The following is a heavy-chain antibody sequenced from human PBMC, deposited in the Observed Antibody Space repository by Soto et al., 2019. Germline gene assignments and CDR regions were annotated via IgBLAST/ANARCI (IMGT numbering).Heavy chain of an antibody. CDR2: IYYSGST. V-gene: IGHV4-39*01. D-gene: IGHD2-8*01. CDR1: GGSISSSSYY. J-gene: IGHJ4*02. CDR3: ARLVRQGHILYGGRPHINYFDY. Sequence: PSETLSLTCTVSGGSISSSSYYWGWIRQPPGKGLEWIGSIYYSGSTYYNPSLKSRVTISVDTSKNQFSLKLSSVTAADTAVYYCARLVRQGHILYGGRPHINYFDYWGQGTLVTVSS.